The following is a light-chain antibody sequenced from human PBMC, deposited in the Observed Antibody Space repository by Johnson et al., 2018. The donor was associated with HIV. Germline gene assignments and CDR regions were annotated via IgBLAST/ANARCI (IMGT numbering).Light chain of an antibody. CDR1: SSNIGNNY. J-gene: IGLJ1*01. CDR2: ENN. Sequence: QSVLTQPPSVSAAPGQKVTISCSGSSSNIGNNYVSWYQQLPGTAPKVLIHENNKRPSGIPDRFSGSKSGTSATLGITGLQTGDEADYYCATWDSSLSAYVFGTGTKVTVL. V-gene: IGLV1-51*02. CDR3: ATWDSSLSAYV.